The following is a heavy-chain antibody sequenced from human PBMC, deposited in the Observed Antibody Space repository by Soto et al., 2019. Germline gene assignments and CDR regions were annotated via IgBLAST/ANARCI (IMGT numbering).Heavy chain of an antibody. V-gene: IGHV4-39*01. J-gene: IGHJ4*02. D-gene: IGHD2-8*01. CDR2: IHYSGST. CDR3: ARHEGNGNVWPLDY. CDR1: GDSIGTTHSY. Sequence: LSLTFTVSGDSIGTTHSYWAWIRQSPGKGLEWIGNIHYSGSTYYMPSLRSRVTLSVDTSKNQFSLRLTSVTAEDTAVYYCARHEGNGNVWPLDYWGQGILVTVSS.